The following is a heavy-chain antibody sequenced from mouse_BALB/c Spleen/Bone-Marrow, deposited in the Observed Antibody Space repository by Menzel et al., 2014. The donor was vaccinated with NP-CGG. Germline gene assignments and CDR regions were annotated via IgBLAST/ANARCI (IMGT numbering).Heavy chain of an antibody. J-gene: IGHJ4*01. CDR3: ASPYGNYDAMDY. D-gene: IGHD2-1*01. CDR2: IYPGDGDT. Sequence: VQLQESGAELARPGASVKLSCKASGYTFTSYWMQWVKQRPGQGLEWIGTIYPGDGDTRYTQKFRGKATLTADKSSNTAYMQLSSLTSEESAVYFCASPYGNYDAMDYWGQGTSVTVSS. CDR1: GYTFTSYW. V-gene: IGHV1-87*01.